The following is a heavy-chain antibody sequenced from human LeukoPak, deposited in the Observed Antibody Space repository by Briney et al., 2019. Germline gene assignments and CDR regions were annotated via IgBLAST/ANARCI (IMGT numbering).Heavy chain of an antibody. CDR1: GFTFTTYA. V-gene: IGHV3-23*01. CDR2: ISATGDTT. Sequence: GGSLRLSCAASGFTFTTYAMSWVRQAPGKGLEWVSAISATGDTTYFADSVKGRFTISRDNSKNTLYLQMNSLRGEDTAVYYCAKETRMTNFYSLFDPWGQGTLVTVSS. CDR3: AKETRMTNFYSLFDP. J-gene: IGHJ5*02. D-gene: IGHD4-11*01.